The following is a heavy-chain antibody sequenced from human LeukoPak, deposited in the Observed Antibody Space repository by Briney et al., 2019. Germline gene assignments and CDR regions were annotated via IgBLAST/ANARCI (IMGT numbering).Heavy chain of an antibody. V-gene: IGHV3-30-3*01. CDR2: ISYDGSNK. CDR1: GFTFSSYA. J-gene: IGHJ4*02. Sequence: GGSLRLSCAASGFTFSSYAMHWVRQAPGKGLEWVAVISYDGSNKYYADFVKGRFTISRDNSKNTLYLQMNSLRAEDTAVYYCARGRLGYCSGGSCYGLDYWGQGTLVTVSS. D-gene: IGHD2-15*01. CDR3: ARGRLGYCSGGSCYGLDY.